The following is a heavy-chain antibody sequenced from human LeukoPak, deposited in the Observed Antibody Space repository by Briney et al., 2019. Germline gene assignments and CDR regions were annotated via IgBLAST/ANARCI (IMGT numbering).Heavy chain of an antibody. CDR3: VKDRTGTYTLDY. CDR1: GFTFSSYT. J-gene: IGHJ4*02. CDR2: FSRSGPYI. V-gene: IGHV3-21*01. D-gene: IGHD3-10*01. Sequence: KPGGSLRLSCAASGFTFSSYTMNCVRQAPGKGLEWVSSFSRSGPYIYYADSVKGRFTISRDNAKNSLYLQMNSLRAEDTAVYYCVKDRTGTYTLDYWGQGTLVTVSS.